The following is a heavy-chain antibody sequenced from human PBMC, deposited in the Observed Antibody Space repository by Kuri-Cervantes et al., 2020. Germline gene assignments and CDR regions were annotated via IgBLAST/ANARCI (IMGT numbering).Heavy chain of an antibody. CDR3: ARSPRYDYVWWSHRYAYHFDY. D-gene: IGHD3-16*02. CDR2: IYHSGST. J-gene: IGHJ4*02. CDR1: GCSISSSNW. V-gene: IGHV4-4*02. Sequence: SETLSLTCAVSGCSISSSNWWSWFRQPPGKGLEWIGEIYHSGSTNYNPSLKSRVTISVDKSKNQFSLKLSSVTAADTAVYYCARSPRYDYVWWSHRYAYHFDYWGQGTPVTVSS.